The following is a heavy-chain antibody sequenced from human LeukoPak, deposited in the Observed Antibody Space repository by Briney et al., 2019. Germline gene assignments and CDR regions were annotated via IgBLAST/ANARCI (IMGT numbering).Heavy chain of an antibody. CDR1: GFTFDDYA. CDR2: ISWNSGSI. J-gene: IGHJ4*02. CDR3: AKDTAMDPYYFDY. Sequence: SLRLSCAASGFTFDDYAMHWVRQAPGKGLEWVSGISWNSGSIGYADSVKGRFTISRDNAKNSLYLQMNSLRAEDTALYYCAKDTAMDPYYFDYWGQGTLVTVSS. D-gene: IGHD5-18*01. V-gene: IGHV3-9*01.